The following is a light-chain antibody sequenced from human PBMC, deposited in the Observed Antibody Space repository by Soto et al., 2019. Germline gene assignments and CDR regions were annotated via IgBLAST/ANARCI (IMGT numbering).Light chain of an antibody. CDR1: DSDVGSHNL. Sequence: QSALTQPASVSASPGQSITISCTGTDSDVGSHNLVSWYQLHPDKAPKLMIYEVTKRPSGVTNRFSGSKSGNTASLTDAVLHAEKEADYFCCSYAVSNTYLFGNGTKRTVL. CDR3: CSYAVSNTYL. V-gene: IGLV2-23*02. CDR2: EVT. J-gene: IGLJ1*01.